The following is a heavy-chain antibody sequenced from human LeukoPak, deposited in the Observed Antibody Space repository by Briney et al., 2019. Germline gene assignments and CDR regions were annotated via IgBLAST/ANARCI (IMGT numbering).Heavy chain of an antibody. CDR3: ATYTHWVAGDV. Sequence: GGSLRLSCAASGFTFSDSWMSWVRQAPGKGLEWVANMNQDGSAKGYVDSVKGRFTISRDNARNPLYLQMSSLRPEDTAVYYCATYTHWVAGDVWGQGTTVTVSS. D-gene: IGHD3-16*01. J-gene: IGHJ6*02. V-gene: IGHV3-7*01. CDR2: MNQDGSAK. CDR1: GFTFSDSW.